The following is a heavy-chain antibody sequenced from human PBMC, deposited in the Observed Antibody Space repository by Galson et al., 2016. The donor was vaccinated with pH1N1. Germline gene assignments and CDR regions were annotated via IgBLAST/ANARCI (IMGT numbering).Heavy chain of an antibody. CDR2: ISWNSGGI. CDR3: ARAHGYSSGWYDY. Sequence: SLRLSCAASGFTFDDYAMHWVRQVPGKGLEWVSGISWNSGGIGYADSVKGRFTISRDNAKNSLYLQMNSLRAEDTALYYCARAHGYSSGWYDYWGQGTLVTVSS. J-gene: IGHJ4*02. D-gene: IGHD6-19*01. V-gene: IGHV3-9*01. CDR1: GFTFDDYA.